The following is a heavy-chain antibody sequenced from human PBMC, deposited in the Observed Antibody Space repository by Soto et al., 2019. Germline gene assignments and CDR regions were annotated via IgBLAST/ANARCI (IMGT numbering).Heavy chain of an antibody. CDR1: GGTFSRHA. Sequence: QVQLVQSGAEVRKPGSSVKVSCKASGGTFSRHAISWVRQAPGQGLEWMGGIIPMFGTANHAQKFQGRVTIIADESTRTAYMELSSMRSEDTAIYYCARGWGYYSSDYYYSFWGQGTVVIVSS. D-gene: IGHD3-22*01. CDR2: IIPMFGTA. CDR3: ARGWGYYSSDYYYSF. J-gene: IGHJ4*02. V-gene: IGHV1-69*01.